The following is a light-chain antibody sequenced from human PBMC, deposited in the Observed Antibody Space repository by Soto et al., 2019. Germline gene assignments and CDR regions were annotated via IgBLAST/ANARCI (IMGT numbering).Light chain of an antibody. Sequence: QSALTQPRSVSGSPGQSVTISCTGTSSDVGGYNYVSWYQQHPGKAPKLMIYDVSKRPSGVPDRFSGSKSGNTASLTISGFQAEDEADYYCCSYAGSYTSYFFGTGTKVTVL. J-gene: IGLJ1*01. CDR1: SSDVGGYNY. CDR3: CSYAGSYTSYF. CDR2: DVS. V-gene: IGLV2-11*01.